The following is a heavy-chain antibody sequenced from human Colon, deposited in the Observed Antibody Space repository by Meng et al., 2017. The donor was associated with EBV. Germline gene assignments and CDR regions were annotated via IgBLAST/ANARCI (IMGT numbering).Heavy chain of an antibody. V-gene: IGHV4-30-2*01. J-gene: IGHJ5*02. CDR2: IYHGGTT. CDR1: GDSISGGDYS. Sequence: QESSSGLVQPSQSLSLTCAVSGDSISGGDYSWSWIRQPPGQGLEWIGYIYHGGTTYNTSLKSRVTISVDNSKNQFSLRLTSVTAADTAVYYCARGPYCGGDCYWFDPWGQGTLVTVSS. CDR3: ARGPYCGGDCYWFDP. D-gene: IGHD2-21*02.